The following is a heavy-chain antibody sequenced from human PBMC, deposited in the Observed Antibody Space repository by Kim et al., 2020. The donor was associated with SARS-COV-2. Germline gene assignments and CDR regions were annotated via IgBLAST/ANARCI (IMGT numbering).Heavy chain of an antibody. CDR3: ARDGYGSGVYYYYYGMDV. V-gene: IGHV1-69*13. D-gene: IGHD3-10*01. CDR2: IIPIFGTA. J-gene: IGHJ6*02. CDR1: GGTFSSYA. Sequence: SVKVSCKASGGTFSSYAISWVRQAPGQGLEWIGGIIPIFGTANYAQKFQGRVTITADESTSTAYMELSSLRSEDTAVYYCARDGYGSGVYYYYYGMDVWGQGTTVTVSS.